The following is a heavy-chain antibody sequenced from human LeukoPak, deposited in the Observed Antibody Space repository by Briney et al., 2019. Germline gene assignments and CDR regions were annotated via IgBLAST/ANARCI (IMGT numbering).Heavy chain of an antibody. CDR1: GFAFGSEA. CDR2: ISPGGGTT. CDR3: ARNDPDSSGWLDY. J-gene: IGHJ4*02. D-gene: IGHD6-19*01. V-gene: IGHV3-21*01. Sequence: GGSLRLSCGVSGFAFGSEAMNWVRQSPARGLEWVASISPGGGTTYYADSVKGRFTISRDNAKNSLYLQMNSLRAEDTAVYYCARNDPDSSGWLDYWGQGTLVTVSS.